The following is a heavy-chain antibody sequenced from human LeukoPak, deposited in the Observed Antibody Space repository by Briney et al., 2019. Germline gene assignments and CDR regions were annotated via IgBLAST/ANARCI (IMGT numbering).Heavy chain of an antibody. CDR2: IYAGGSN. J-gene: IGHJ4*02. CDR3: ARMVPAGTHNY. Sequence: SETLSLTCTVSGGSVNSYYWSWIRQPAGKGLEWIGHIYAGGSNDYNPSLKSRVTMSLDMAKNQFSLRLTSVTAADTAVYFCARMVPAGTHNYWGQGLLVTVSS. D-gene: IGHD2-2*01. V-gene: IGHV4-4*07. CDR1: GGSVNSYY.